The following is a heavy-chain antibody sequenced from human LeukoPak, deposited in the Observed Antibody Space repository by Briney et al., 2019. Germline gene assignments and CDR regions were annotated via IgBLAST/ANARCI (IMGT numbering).Heavy chain of an antibody. Sequence: SETLSLTCAVYGGSFSGYYWSWIRQPPGKGLEWIGEINHSGSTNYNPSLKSRVTISVGTSKNQFSLKLTSVTAADTAVYYCARGVYNYGSDCYFDLWGRGTLVTVSS. CDR2: INHSGST. CDR3: ARGVYNYGSDCYFDL. J-gene: IGHJ2*01. V-gene: IGHV4-34*01. D-gene: IGHD5-18*01. CDR1: GGSFSGYY.